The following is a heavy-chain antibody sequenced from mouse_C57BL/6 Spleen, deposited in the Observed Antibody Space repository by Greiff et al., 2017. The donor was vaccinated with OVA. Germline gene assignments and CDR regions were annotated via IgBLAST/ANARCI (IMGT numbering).Heavy chain of an antibody. Sequence: VQLQQPGAELVKPGASVKLSCKASGYTFTSYWMHWVKQRPGQGLEWIGMIHPNSGSTNYNEKFKSKATLPVDKSSSTAYMQLSSLTSEDSAVYYCARSDYSNYQYYYAMDYWGQGTSVTVSS. CDR2: IHPNSGST. D-gene: IGHD2-5*01. J-gene: IGHJ4*01. CDR1: GYTFTSYW. V-gene: IGHV1-64*01. CDR3: ARSDYSNYQYYYAMDY.